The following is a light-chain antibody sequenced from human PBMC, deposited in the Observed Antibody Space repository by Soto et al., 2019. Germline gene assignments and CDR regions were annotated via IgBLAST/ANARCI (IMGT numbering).Light chain of an antibody. V-gene: IGKV3-15*01. Sequence: EILMTHAPATLSVSPGERASLSCRASQVVLRNFAWYQQKPRQAPRLLLYAASTRPPGLPARFSGSGSGTQFTLPISSLQSEDFAVYYCQQYNNWPITFGQGTRLEIK. CDR2: AAS. J-gene: IGKJ5*01. CDR1: QVVLRN. CDR3: QQYNNWPIT.